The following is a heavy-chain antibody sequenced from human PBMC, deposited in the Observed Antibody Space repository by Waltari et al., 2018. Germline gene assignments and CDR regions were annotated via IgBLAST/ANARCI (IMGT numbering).Heavy chain of an antibody. Sequence: EVQLLESGGGLVQPGGSLRLSCAASGFTFSSYAMSWVRQAPGKGLEWVSVIRGRCGSTYYADSVKGRFTISRDNSKNTLYLQMNSLRAEDTAVYYCAKESHSGPFDYWGQGTLVTVSS. J-gene: IGHJ4*02. CDR2: IRGRCGST. CDR3: AKESHSGPFDY. D-gene: IGHD1-26*01. V-gene: IGHV3-23*01. CDR1: GFTFSSYA.